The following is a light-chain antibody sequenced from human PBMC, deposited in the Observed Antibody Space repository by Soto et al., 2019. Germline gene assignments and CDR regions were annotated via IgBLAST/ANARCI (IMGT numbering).Light chain of an antibody. Sequence: EIVMTQSPGTLSLSPGERATLSCRASQSVSSYLAWYRQKPGQAPRLLIYGASSRATGTPGRFSGSGFGTDFTLTISRLESEDFAVYYCQLYGSSPWTFGQGTKVDIK. CDR1: QSVSSY. J-gene: IGKJ1*01. CDR3: QLYGSSPWT. CDR2: GAS. V-gene: IGKV3-20*01.